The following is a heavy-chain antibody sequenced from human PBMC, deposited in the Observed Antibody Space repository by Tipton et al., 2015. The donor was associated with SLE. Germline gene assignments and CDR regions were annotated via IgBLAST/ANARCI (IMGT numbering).Heavy chain of an antibody. CDR2: SNRGGST. CDR1: GHSISDGYY. J-gene: IGHJ3*01. V-gene: IGHV4-38-2*01. Sequence: TLSLTCAVSGHSISDGYYWAWMRQSPGKGLEWIGSSNRGGSTYYNPSLKSRVTISVDTSKNQFSLKLSSVTAADTAMYFCARPTTQSWAFDLWGQGTMVTVSS. D-gene: IGHD1-1*01. CDR3: ARPTTQSWAFDL.